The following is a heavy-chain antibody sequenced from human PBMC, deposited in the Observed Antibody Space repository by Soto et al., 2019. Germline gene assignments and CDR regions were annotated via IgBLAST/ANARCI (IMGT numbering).Heavy chain of an antibody. D-gene: IGHD2-21*01. V-gene: IGHV1-18*04. Sequence: QVVLEQSGGEVKKPGASVKVSCKASGYTFSGYSITWVRQAPGEGLEWMGRISGYNGNTNYARTLRGRLTLPTDTSTSTAYMELRSLTSDDTAVYYCARDVLCGGAPACPDMDVWGQGTTATVSS. J-gene: IGHJ6*02. CDR2: ISGYNGNT. CDR3: ARDVLCGGAPACPDMDV. CDR1: GYTFSGYS.